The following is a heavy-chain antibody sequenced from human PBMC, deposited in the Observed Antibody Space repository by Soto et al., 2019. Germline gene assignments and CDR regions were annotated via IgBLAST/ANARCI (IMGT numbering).Heavy chain of an antibody. CDR2: VFDSGNT. CDR1: GGSISSGDYY. J-gene: IGHJ4*02. V-gene: IGHV4-61*08. CDR3: ARGVPPDY. Sequence: PSETLSITCTVSGGSISSGDYYWSWIRQPPGKGLEWIGYVFDSGNTNYNPSLKSRVTISVDTSKNQFSLELTSVTATDTAVYYCARGVPPDYWGQGTLVTVSS.